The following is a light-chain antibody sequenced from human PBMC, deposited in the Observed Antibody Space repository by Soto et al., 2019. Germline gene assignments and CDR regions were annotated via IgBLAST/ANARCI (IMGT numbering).Light chain of an antibody. CDR3: QQYGSSSWT. CDR1: QSVSSIY. CDR2: AAS. J-gene: IGKJ1*01. V-gene: IGKV3-20*01. Sequence: EIVLTQSPGTLSLSPGERATLSCRASQSVSSIYLAWYQHKPGQAPRLLIYAASSRATGIPDRFSGSGSGTDFTLTISILEPEDFAVYYCQQYGSSSWTFGRGTTVEIK.